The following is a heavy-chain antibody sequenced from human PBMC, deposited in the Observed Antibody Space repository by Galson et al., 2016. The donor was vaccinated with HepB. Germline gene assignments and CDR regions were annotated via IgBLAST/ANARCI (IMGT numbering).Heavy chain of an antibody. D-gene: IGHD3-10*01. J-gene: IGHJ5*02. CDR1: GGSINSGGFY. Sequence: TLSLTCTVSGGSINSGGFYWSWIRQHPDKGLEWIGYIYYNGYTYYNPSLKSRVTISIDTSKNHFSLKLTSVTAADTAVYYCARAVWDSTSMGRGIIGRFDPWGQGTLVTVSS. CDR3: ARAVWDSTSMGRGIIGRFDP. CDR2: IYYNGYT. V-gene: IGHV4-31*03.